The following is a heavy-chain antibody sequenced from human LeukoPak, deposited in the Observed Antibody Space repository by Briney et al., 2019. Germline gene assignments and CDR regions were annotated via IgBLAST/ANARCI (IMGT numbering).Heavy chain of an antibody. CDR2: IYSAGRT. CDR3: SRDLFDSSGHGVDS. Sequence: GGSLRLSCAASGFTVSNNYMSWVRQAPGKGLEWVSVIYSAGRTYYADSVKGRFTISRDNSKNTLFLQMNSLRAEDTAVYYCSRDLFDSSGHGVDSWGQGTPVTVSS. V-gene: IGHV3-66*01. D-gene: IGHD3-22*01. J-gene: IGHJ4*02. CDR1: GFTVSNNY.